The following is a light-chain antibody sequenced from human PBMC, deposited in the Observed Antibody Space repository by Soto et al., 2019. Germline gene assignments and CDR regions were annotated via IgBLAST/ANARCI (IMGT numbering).Light chain of an antibody. CDR1: SSDVGGYNY. V-gene: IGLV2-8*01. Sequence: QSALTQPPSASGSPGQSVTISCTGTSSDVGGYNYVSWYQQHPGKAPKLMIYEVSKRPSGVPDRFPASKSGNTASLTASGLEAEDEADYRCSSYAGNNNLIFGGGTKLTVL. CDR3: SSYAGNNNLI. J-gene: IGLJ2*01. CDR2: EVS.